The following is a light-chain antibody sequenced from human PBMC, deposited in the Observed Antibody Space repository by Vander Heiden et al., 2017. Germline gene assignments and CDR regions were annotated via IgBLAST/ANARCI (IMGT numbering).Light chain of an antibody. CDR1: SSDVGAYNY. CDR3: CSYSASYTLVL. J-gene: IGLJ2*01. V-gene: IGLV2-11*01. Sequence: QSALTQPRSVSRSPGQSVTTSCTGTSSDVGAYNYVSWYQQHPGKAPKLIIYDVSGRPSGVPDRFSGSKSDNTASLTISGLQAEDEADYFCCSYSASYTLVLFGGGTKLTVL. CDR2: DVS.